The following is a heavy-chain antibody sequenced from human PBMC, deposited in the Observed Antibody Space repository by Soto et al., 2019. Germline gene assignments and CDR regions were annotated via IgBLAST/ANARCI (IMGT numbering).Heavy chain of an antibody. CDR3: ARVRSPSPELRFLGWSIDY. D-gene: IGHD3-3*01. V-gene: IGHV3-9*01. J-gene: IGHJ4*02. CDR1: GFTFDDYA. CDR2: ISWNSGSI. Sequence: PGGSLRLSCAASGFTFDDYAMHWVRQAPGKGLEWVSGISWNSGSIGYADSVKGRFTISRDNAKNSLYLQMNSLRAEDTAVYYCARVRSPSPELRFLGWSIDYWGQGTLVTVSS.